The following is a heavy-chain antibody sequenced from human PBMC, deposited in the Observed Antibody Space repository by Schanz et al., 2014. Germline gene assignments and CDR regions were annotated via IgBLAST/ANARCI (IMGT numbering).Heavy chain of an antibody. CDR1: GYIFTNYG. J-gene: IGHJ4*02. V-gene: IGHV1-18*04. Sequence: QVQLVQSGAEVKKPGASVKVSCKASGYIFTNYGVSWVRQAPGQGLECMGWISAYNGNTNYAQNLQGRVTMTTDTSTSTAYMELRSLRSDDTAVYYCARRGWTTVTRAYYYDNSAYYDYWGQGTLVTVSS. D-gene: IGHD3-22*01. CDR2: ISAYNGNT. CDR3: ARRGWTTVTRAYYYDNSAYYDY.